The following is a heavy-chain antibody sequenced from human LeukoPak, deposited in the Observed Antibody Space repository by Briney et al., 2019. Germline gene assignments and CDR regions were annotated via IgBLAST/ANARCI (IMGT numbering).Heavy chain of an antibody. V-gene: IGHV3-15*01. D-gene: IGHD3-22*01. CDR1: GFIFSNAW. CDR3: TTNPYDRSGYHI. J-gene: IGHJ3*02. Sequence: AGGSLRLSCAASGFIFSNAWMIWVRQAPGKGLEWVARIKSKIDGGTTDYTAPVKGRFTISRDDPKNTLYLQMNSLKTEDTAVYYCTTNPYDRSGYHIWGQGTMVTVSS. CDR2: IKSKIDGGTT.